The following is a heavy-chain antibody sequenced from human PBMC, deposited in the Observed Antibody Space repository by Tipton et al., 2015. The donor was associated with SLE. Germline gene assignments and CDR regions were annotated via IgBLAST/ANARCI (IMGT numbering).Heavy chain of an antibody. V-gene: IGHV4-34*01. CDR2: INHSGST. D-gene: IGHD6-19*01. CDR1: GGSFSGYY. Sequence: TLSLTCAVYGGSFSGYYWSWIRQPPGKGLEWIGEINHSGSTNYNPSLKSRVTISVDTSKNQFSLKLSSVTAADTAVYYCARSSGWSYWYFDLWGRGTLVTVSS. CDR3: ARSSGWSYWYFDL. J-gene: IGHJ2*01.